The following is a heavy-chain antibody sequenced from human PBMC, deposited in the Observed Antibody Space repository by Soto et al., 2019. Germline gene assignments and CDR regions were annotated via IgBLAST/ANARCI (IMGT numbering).Heavy chain of an antibody. V-gene: IGHV4-28*01. CDR1: GYSISSTNW. CDR3: ARTIYTYGPGEDWYFDL. J-gene: IGHJ2*01. D-gene: IGHD5-18*01. Sequence: SETLSLTCAVSGYSISSTNWWGWIRQPPGKGLEWIGYISYSGSTYYNPSLKSRVTMSVDTSKNQFSLKLSSVTAADTAVYYCARTIYTYGPGEDWYFDLWGRGTLVTVSS. CDR2: ISYSGST.